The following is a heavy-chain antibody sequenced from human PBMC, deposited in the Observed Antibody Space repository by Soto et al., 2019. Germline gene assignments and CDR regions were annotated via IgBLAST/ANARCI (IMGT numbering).Heavy chain of an antibody. V-gene: IGHV3-72*01. CDR3: ARGPPSRVTTGYYYGMDV. CDR1: GFTFSDHY. Sequence: EVQLVESGGGLVQPGGSLRLSCAASGFTFSDHYMDWVRQAPGKGLEWVGRTRNKANSYTTEYAASVKGRFTISRDDSKNSLYLQMNSLKTEDTAVYYCARGPPSRVTTGYYYGMDVWGQGPTVTVSS. J-gene: IGHJ6*02. CDR2: TRNKANSYTT. D-gene: IGHD4-17*01.